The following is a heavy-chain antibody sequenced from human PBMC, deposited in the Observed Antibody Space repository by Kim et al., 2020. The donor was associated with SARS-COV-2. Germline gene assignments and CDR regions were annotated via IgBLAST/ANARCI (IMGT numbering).Heavy chain of an antibody. CDR2: ISWNSGSI. CDR3: AKDIGYSSSWYGSGPWFDP. J-gene: IGHJ5*02. D-gene: IGHD6-13*01. CDR1: GFTFDDYA. Sequence: GGSLRLSCAASGFTFDDYAMHWVRQAPGKGLEWVSGISWNSGSIGYADSVKGRFTISRDNAKNSLYLQMNSLRAEDTALYYCAKDIGYSSSWYGSGPWFDPWGQGTLVTVSS. V-gene: IGHV3-9*01.